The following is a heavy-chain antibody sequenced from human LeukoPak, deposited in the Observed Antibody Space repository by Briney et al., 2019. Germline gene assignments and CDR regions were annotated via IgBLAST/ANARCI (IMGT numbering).Heavy chain of an antibody. V-gene: IGHV1-69*06. Sequence: RASVKVSCKAPGGTLSSYAISWVRQAPGQGLEWMGGIIPIFGTANYAQKFQGRVTITADKSTSTAYMELSSLRSEDTAVYYCARDGVAAAAGYWGQGTLVTVSS. D-gene: IGHD6-13*01. CDR3: ARDGVAAAAGY. J-gene: IGHJ4*02. CDR1: GGTLSSYA. CDR2: IIPIFGTA.